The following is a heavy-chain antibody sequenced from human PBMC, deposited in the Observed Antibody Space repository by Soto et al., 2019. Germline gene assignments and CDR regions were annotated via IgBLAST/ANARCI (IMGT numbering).Heavy chain of an antibody. CDR1: GGSISRNY. Sequence: SETLSLTCTVPGGSISRNYWSWIRQPPGKGLEWIGYIYYSGSTNYNPSLKSRVTISIDTSKNQFSLNLSSVSAADTAVYYCATADIAVLPPGSLDIWGRGTMVTVSS. V-gene: IGHV4-59*01. CDR2: IYYSGST. D-gene: IGHD2-15*01. J-gene: IGHJ3*02. CDR3: ATADIAVLPPGSLDI.